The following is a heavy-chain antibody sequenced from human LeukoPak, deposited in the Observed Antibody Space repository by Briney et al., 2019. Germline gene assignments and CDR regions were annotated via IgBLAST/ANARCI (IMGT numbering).Heavy chain of an antibody. D-gene: IGHD5/OR15-5a*01. CDR3: ARQGGLRSNWNNWFDP. J-gene: IGHJ5*02. CDR2: INPNNGVT. CDR1: GYTFIDYY. V-gene: IGHV1-2*02. Sequence: GASVTVSFKASGYTFIDYYMHWVRQAPGQGLEWMGWINPNNGVTKFAPKFQSRVTLTRDTSITTAYMDLSSLRSDDTAVYYCARQGGLRSNWNNWFDPWGQGTLVTVSS.